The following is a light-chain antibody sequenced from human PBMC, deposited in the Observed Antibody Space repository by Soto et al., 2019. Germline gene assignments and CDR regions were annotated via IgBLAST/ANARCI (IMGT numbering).Light chain of an antibody. CDR3: QQYSDSPIT. Sequence: DSVLTQAPGTLSLSPGERATFSCRARQSFSVSYVAWYQHKPGQAPRLLIYSASSRATGTPDRFSGSGSGTDFPLTINRLEPDDFAVYYCQQYSDSPITFGQGTRLEIK. CDR2: SAS. CDR1: QSFSVSY. V-gene: IGKV3-20*01. J-gene: IGKJ5*01.